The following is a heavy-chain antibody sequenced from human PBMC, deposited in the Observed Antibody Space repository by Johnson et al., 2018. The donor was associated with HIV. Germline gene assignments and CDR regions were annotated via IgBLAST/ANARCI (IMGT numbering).Heavy chain of an antibody. CDR3: ARGAALPAAFDI. J-gene: IGHJ3*02. Sequence: VQLVESGGGVVQPGRSLRLSCAASGFSFSSYGMAWVRQAPGKGLEWVTVISFAGVKTYYADSVKGRFTISRDNSKNTLYLQMNTLNAEDTAVYYCARGAALPAAFDIWGQGTMVTVSS. V-gene: IGHV3-33*08. CDR1: GFSFSSYG. D-gene: IGHD2-15*01. CDR2: ISFAGVKT.